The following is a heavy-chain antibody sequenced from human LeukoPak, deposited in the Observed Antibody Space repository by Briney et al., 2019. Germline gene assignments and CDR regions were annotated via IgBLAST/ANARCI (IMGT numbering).Heavy chain of an antibody. CDR1: GFTFSSYG. CDR3: AKENFRYSYGPWYFDY. Sequence: GGSLRLSCVASGFTFSSYGMHWVRQAPGKGLEWVAFIRYDGSNKYYADSVKGRFTISRDNSKNTLYLQMNSLRAEDTAVYYCAKENFRYSYGPWYFDYWGQGTLVTVSS. CDR2: IRYDGSNK. V-gene: IGHV3-30*02. D-gene: IGHD5-18*01. J-gene: IGHJ4*02.